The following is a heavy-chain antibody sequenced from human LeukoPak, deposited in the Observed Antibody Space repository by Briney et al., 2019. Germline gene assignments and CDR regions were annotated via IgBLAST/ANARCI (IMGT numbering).Heavy chain of an antibody. J-gene: IGHJ6*03. CDR3: ASGSLGDGYGVGDYYQYMDV. Sequence: SVKVSCKASGGTFNSYAISWVRQAPGQGLEWMGGIMPLFGTANYAQEFQGRVTFTTDESASTAYMEVSSLRSEDTAVYYSASGSLGDGYGVGDYYQYMDVWGKGTTVTVSS. CDR1: GGTFNSYA. CDR2: IMPLFGTA. V-gene: IGHV1-69*05. D-gene: IGHD5-24*01.